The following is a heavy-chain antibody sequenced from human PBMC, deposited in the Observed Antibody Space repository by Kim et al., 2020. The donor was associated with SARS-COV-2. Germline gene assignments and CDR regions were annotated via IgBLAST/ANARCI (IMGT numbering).Heavy chain of an antibody. J-gene: IGHJ5*02. CDR3: ARQGKGQQADFDP. Sequence: SETLSLTCTVSGDSISSNLYYWAWIRQPPGKGLEWIGTLYYSGSANSNPSLKSRVTLSVDTSKNQLSLKLTSVTAADTALYYCARQGKGQQADFDPWGQGTLVTVSS. V-gene: IGHV4-39*01. CDR1: GDSISSNLYY. CDR2: LYYSGSA.